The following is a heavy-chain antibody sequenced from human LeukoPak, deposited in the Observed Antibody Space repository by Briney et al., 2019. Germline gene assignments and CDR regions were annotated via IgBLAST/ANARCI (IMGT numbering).Heavy chain of an antibody. Sequence: GGSLRLSCAASGFTFSDYYMSWIRQAPGKGLEWVSYISSSSSYTNYADSVKGRFTISRDNAKNSLYPQMNSLRAEDTAVYYCARGGTEDWFDPWGQGTLVTVST. J-gene: IGHJ5*02. CDR3: ARGGTEDWFDP. V-gene: IGHV3-11*06. D-gene: IGHD1-1*01. CDR1: GFTFSDYY. CDR2: ISSSSSYT.